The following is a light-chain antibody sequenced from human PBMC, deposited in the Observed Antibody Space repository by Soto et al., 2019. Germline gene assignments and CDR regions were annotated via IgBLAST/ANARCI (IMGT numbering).Light chain of an antibody. Sequence: EIVMTQAPATRYVSPGERATLSCRASQSVSNNYLAWYQQKPGQAPRLLIYGASNRATGIPDRFSGSGSGTDFTLTISRLEPEDFAVYYCQQYGSSGTFGQGTKVDIK. CDR1: QSVSNNY. V-gene: IGKV3-20*01. CDR2: GAS. J-gene: IGKJ1*01. CDR3: QQYGSSGT.